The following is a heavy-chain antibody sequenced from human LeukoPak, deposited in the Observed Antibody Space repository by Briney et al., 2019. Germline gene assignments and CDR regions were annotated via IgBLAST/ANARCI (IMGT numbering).Heavy chain of an antibody. CDR1: GFTFSNAY. D-gene: IGHD4-11*01. CDR3: ADSNYWYPVDY. CDR2: IKSKADGGTT. Sequence: GGSLRLSCAASGFTFSNAYMSWVRQAPGKGLEWVGRIKSKADGGTTDYAAPVKGRFTISRDDSKTTLYLQMNSLRVEDTAVYYCADSNYWYPVDYWGQGTLVTVSS. J-gene: IGHJ4*02. V-gene: IGHV3-15*01.